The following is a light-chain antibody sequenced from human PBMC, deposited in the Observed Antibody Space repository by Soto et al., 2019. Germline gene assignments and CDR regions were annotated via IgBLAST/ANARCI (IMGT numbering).Light chain of an antibody. J-gene: IGKJ1*01. CDR3: QQYGSSGT. CDR2: GAS. V-gene: IGKV3-20*01. CDR1: QSVSNNY. Sequence: EIVLTQSPGTLSLPPGERATLSFRASQSVSNNYLAWYQQKPGQAPRLLIYGASNRATGIPDRFSGSGSGTDFTLTISRLEPEDFAVYYCQQYGSSGTFGQGTKVE.